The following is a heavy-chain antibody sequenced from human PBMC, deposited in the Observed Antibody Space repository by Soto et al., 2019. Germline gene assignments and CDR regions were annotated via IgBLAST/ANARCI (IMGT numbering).Heavy chain of an antibody. D-gene: IGHD6-13*01. V-gene: IGHV3-9*01. CDR3: AKDISDKQQLIPYYFDY. CDR1: GFTFDDYA. J-gene: IGHJ4*02. CDR2: ISWNSGSI. Sequence: EVQLVESGGGLVQPGRSLRLSCAASGFTFDDYAMHWVRQAPGKGLEWVSGISWNSGSIGYADSVKGRFTISRDNAKNSLYPQMNSLRAEDTALYYCAKDISDKQQLIPYYFDYWGQGTLVTVSS.